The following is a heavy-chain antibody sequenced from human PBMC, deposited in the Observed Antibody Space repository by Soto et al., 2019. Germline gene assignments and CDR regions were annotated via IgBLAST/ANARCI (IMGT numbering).Heavy chain of an antibody. J-gene: IGHJ4*02. Sequence: PVGSLRLSCASSVFTYSNYAMNWVRHSPEKGLEWVAYISASSSSIYYADSVKGRFTISRDNAKNSLYLQMNSLRDEDTAVYYCTRDFTWSEVYWGQGVQVTGSS. CDR3: TRDFTWSEVY. V-gene: IGHV3-48*02. CDR2: ISASSSSI. CDR1: VFTYSNYA. D-gene: IGHD3-3*01.